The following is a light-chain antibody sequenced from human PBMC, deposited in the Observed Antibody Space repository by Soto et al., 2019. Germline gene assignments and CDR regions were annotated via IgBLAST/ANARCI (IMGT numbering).Light chain of an antibody. Sequence: EIVLTQSPGTLSLSPGERATLSCRASQSVSSSYLAWYQQKPGQAPRLLIYDASNRATGIADRFSGSGSGTDFTLTISRLEPEDFAVYYCQQYSSSYDTSLYTFGQGTKVDIK. CDR3: QQYSSSYDTSLYT. CDR1: QSVSSSY. CDR2: DAS. J-gene: IGKJ2*01. V-gene: IGKV3-20*01.